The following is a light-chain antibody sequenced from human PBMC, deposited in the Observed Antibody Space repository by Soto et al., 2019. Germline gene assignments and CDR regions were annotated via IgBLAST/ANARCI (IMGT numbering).Light chain of an antibody. V-gene: IGLV2-14*01. Sequence: QSALTQPASVSGSPGQSITISCTGTSSDVGGYNYVSWYQQHPGKAPKLMIYEVSNRPSGVSNRFSGSKSGFTASLTISGLQAEDEADYYCSSFTTNRLYVFGPGTKLTVL. CDR2: EVS. CDR3: SSFTTNRLYV. J-gene: IGLJ1*01. CDR1: SSDVGGYNY.